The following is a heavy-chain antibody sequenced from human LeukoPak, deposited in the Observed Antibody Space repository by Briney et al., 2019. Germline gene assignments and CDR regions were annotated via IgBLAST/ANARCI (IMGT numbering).Heavy chain of an antibody. D-gene: IGHD3-10*01. CDR1: GGSINSGDYY. CDR2: IYYTGTT. V-gene: IGHV4-30-4*01. CDR3: ARYGSRTFDY. J-gene: IGHJ4*02. Sequence: SQTLSLTCTVSGGSINSGDYYWSWIRQPPGKGLEWTGYIYYTGTTYYNPSLKSRVTISVDTSKNQFSLKLSSVTAADTAVYYCARYGSRTFDYWGQGTLVTVSS.